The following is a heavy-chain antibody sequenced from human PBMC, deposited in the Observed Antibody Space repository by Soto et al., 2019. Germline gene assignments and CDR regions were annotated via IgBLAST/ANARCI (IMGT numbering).Heavy chain of an antibody. CDR3: ARVVVAVARNFDY. Sequence: QVQLVQSGAEVKKPGASVKVSCKASGYTFTSYGISWVRQAPGQGLEWMGWISAYNGNTNYAQKLQGRVTMTTDTPTIKAYMELRSLRYDDTAVYYCARVVVAVARNFDYWGQGTLVTVSS. V-gene: IGHV1-18*01. CDR1: GYTFTSYG. CDR2: ISAYNGNT. D-gene: IGHD6-19*01. J-gene: IGHJ4*02.